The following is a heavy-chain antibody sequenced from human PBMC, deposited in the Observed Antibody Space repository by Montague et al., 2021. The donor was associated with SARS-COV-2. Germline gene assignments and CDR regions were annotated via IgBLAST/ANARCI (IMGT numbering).Heavy chain of an antibody. D-gene: IGHD2-15*01. CDR1: GGSISSYY. Sequence: SETLSLTCTVSGGSISSYYWSWIRQPPGKGLEWIGYIYYIGSTNYNPSLKSRVTISVDTSKNQFSLKLSSVTAADTAVYYCARDKVAAGMDVWDKGPRSPSPQ. CDR2: IYYIGST. V-gene: IGHV4-59*01. J-gene: IGHJ6*01. CDR3: ARDKVAAGMDV.